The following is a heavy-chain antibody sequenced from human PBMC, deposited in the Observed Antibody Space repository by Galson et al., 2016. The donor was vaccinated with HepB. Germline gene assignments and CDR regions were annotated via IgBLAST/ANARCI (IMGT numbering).Heavy chain of an antibody. D-gene: IGHD5-24*01. CDR2: IWYDESEK. CDR3: ARDMAPGNNWDSFDY. J-gene: IGHJ4*02. CDR1: GFRLSDYG. Sequence: SLRLSCAVSGFRLSDYGMHWVRQTPDKGLEWLSVIWYDESEKYYADSVKGRFTISRDNSKNTLYLQMHSLRVEDTGMYYCARDMAPGNNWDSFDYWGQGTLVTVSS. V-gene: IGHV3-33*01.